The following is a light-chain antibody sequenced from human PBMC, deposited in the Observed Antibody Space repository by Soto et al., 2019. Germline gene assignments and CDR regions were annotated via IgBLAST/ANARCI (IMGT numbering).Light chain of an antibody. CDR2: GNN. CDR1: SSNIGAGYD. Sequence: QSALTQPPSVSGAPGQRVTISCTGSSSNIGAGYDVHWYRQLPGTAPKLLIYGNNNRPSGVPDRFSGSKSGTSASLAITGLQAEDEADYYCQSYDSRMSGSVVFGGGTKVTVL. CDR3: QSYDSRMSGSVV. J-gene: IGLJ2*01. V-gene: IGLV1-40*01.